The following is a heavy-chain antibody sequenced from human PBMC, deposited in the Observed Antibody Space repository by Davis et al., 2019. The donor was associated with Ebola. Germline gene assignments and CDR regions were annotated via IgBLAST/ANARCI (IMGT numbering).Heavy chain of an antibody. J-gene: IGHJ2*01. CDR1: GGSISSYY. CDR3: ARSPARRYYYGSGSSDTGVGSEYFDL. CDR2: IYYSGST. Sequence: PSETLSLTCTVSGGSISSYYWSWIRQPPGKGLEWIGYIYYSGSTNYNPSLKSRVTISVDTSKNQFSLKLSSVTAEDTAVYYCARSPARRYYYGSGSSDTGVGSEYFDLWGRGTLVTVSS. D-gene: IGHD3-10*01. V-gene: IGHV4-59*01.